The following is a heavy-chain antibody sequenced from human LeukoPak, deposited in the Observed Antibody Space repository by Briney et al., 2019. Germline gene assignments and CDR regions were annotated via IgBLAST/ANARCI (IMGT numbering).Heavy chain of an antibody. J-gene: IGHJ6*02. Sequence: GASVKVSCKASGYTFTAYYMLWVRQAPGQGLEWMGWIYLNNGGTNYAQKFQGWVTMTRDTSISTAYMELSRLRSDDTAVYYCARGRGQLYYSLPDPAHGMDVWGQGTTVTVSS. CDR3: ARGRGQLYYSLPDPAHGMDV. CDR2: IYLNNGGT. V-gene: IGHV1-2*04. D-gene: IGHD1-26*01. CDR1: GYTFTAYY.